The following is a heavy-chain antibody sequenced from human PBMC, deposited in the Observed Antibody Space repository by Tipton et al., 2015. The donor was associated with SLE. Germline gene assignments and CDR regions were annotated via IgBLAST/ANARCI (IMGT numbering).Heavy chain of an antibody. Sequence: TLSLTCSVSGVSISTSRYYWSWIRQPAGKGLEWIGRIYGSGSTNYNASLKSRTTISLDSSKNQFSLKLTSVTAADTAVYFCAREPTQTGYWYFDLWGRGTLVTVSS. CDR3: AREPTQTGYWYFDL. D-gene: IGHD1-1*01. V-gene: IGHV4-61*02. CDR1: GVSISTSRYY. CDR2: IYGSGST. J-gene: IGHJ2*01.